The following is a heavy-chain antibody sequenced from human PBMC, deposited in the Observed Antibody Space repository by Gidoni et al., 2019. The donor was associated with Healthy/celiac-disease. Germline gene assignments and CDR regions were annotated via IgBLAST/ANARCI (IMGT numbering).Heavy chain of an antibody. J-gene: IGHJ4*02. CDR2: IYYSGST. Sequence: QLQLQESGPGLVMPSETLSLTCTVSGGSISSTSYYWGWIRQPPGKGLEWIGSIYYSGSTYYNPSLKSRGTISVDTSKNQFSLKLSSVTAADTAVYYCARPSGWSLEGFDYWGQGTLVTVSS. V-gene: IGHV4-39*01. CDR1: GGSISSTSYY. CDR3: ARPSGWSLEGFDY. D-gene: IGHD6-19*01.